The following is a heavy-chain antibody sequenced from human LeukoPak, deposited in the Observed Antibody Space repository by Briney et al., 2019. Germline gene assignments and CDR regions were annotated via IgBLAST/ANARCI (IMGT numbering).Heavy chain of an antibody. CDR1: GFTFNSYA. J-gene: IGHJ4*02. D-gene: IGHD3-22*01. CDR2: VSASGGTT. CDR3: ARTTYYYANSGSSPVDY. Sequence: GGSLRLSCAASGFTFNSYAMSWVRQAPGKGLEWVSAVSASGGTTYYADSVKGRFTISRDNSENTVYLQMNSLRAEDTAVYFCARTTYYYANSGSSPVDYWGQGTLVTVSS. V-gene: IGHV3-23*01.